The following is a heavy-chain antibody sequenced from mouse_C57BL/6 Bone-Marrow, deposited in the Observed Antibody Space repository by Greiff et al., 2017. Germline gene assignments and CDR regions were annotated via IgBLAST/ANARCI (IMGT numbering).Heavy chain of an antibody. CDR2: INPRSGNT. D-gene: IGHD2-3*01. Sequence: QVQLQQSGAELARPGASVKLSCKASGYTFTSYGISWVKQRTGQGLEWIGEINPRSGNTYYNEKFKGKATLTADKSSSTAYMELRSLTSEDSAVYFCARDDGYHSFMDYWGKGTSVTVSS. J-gene: IGHJ4*01. CDR1: GYTFTSYG. V-gene: IGHV1-81*01. CDR3: ARDDGYHSFMDY.